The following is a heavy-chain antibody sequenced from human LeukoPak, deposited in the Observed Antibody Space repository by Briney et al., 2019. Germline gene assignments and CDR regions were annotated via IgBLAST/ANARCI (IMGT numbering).Heavy chain of an antibody. Sequence: GGSLRLSCAASGFTFSSYAMHWVRQAPGKGLEWVAVISYDGSNKYYADSVKGRFTISRDNSKNTLYLQMNSLRAEDTALYYCAKDVRGAVAGSDLDYWGQGTLVTVSS. CDR2: ISYDGSNK. CDR3: AKDVRGAVAGSDLDY. J-gene: IGHJ4*02. D-gene: IGHD6-19*01. V-gene: IGHV3-30-3*01. CDR1: GFTFSSYA.